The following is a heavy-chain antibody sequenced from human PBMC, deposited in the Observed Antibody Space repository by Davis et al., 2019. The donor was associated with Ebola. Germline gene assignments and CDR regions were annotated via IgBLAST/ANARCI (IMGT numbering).Heavy chain of an antibody. CDR1: GFTFSNFP. D-gene: IGHD2-15*01. V-gene: IGHV3-30*04. Sequence: GGSLRLSCAASGFTFSNFPMHWVRQAPDKGLEWVAVIWYDGSRKYYGDSVKGRFTISRDNSNNLLYLQMNSLRAEDTAVYYCAIPDCSGANCYSVYIKNWGPGTLVTVSS. J-gene: IGHJ4*02. CDR3: AIPDCSGANCYSVYIKN. CDR2: IWYDGSRK.